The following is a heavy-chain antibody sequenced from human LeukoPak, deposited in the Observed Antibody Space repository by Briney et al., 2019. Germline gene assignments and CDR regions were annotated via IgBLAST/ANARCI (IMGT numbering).Heavy chain of an antibody. CDR2: ISGGTT. D-gene: IGHD6-19*01. Sequence: GGSLRLSCAASGFTFSSYAMSWVRQAPGKGLEWIGFISGGTTEYAASVKGRFTISRDDSTSIAYLQMNSLTTEDTAVHYCSRGSGWLSVYWGQGTLVTVSS. CDR1: GFTFSSYA. J-gene: IGHJ4*02. CDR3: SRGSGWLSVY. V-gene: IGHV3-49*04.